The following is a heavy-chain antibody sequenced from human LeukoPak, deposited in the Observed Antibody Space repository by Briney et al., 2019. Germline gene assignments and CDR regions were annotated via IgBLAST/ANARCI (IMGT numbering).Heavy chain of an antibody. CDR3: ARVQTYYYDSSGLYSY. CDR1: GFTFSSYS. CDR2: ISSSSSYI. J-gene: IGHJ4*02. Sequence: PGGSLRLPCAASGFTFSSYSMNWVRQAPGKGLEWVSSISSSSSYIYYADSVKGRFTISRDNAKNSLYLQMNSLRAEDTAVYYCARVQTYYYDSSGLYSYWGQGTLVTVSS. V-gene: IGHV3-21*01. D-gene: IGHD3-22*01.